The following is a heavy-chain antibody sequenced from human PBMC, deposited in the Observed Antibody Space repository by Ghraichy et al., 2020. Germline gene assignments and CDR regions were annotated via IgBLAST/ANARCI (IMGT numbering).Heavy chain of an antibody. J-gene: IGHJ6*02. D-gene: IGHD1-26*01. CDR3: ARDMGATPEDLYYYGMDV. CDR1: GFTFSIYE. V-gene: IGHV3-48*03. Sequence: GGSLRLSCAASGFTFSIYEMNWVRQAPGKGLEWLSYISASGITIFYADSVKGRFTISRDNAKSSLYLQMNSLRADDTAVYYCARDMGATPEDLYYYGMDVWGQGTTVTVSS. CDR2: ISASGITI.